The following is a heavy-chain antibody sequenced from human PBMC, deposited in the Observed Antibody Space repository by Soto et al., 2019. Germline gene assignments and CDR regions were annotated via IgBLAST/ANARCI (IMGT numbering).Heavy chain of an antibody. CDR2: ISIGSSTI. CDR3: ARDNGMAGSFDP. CDR1: GFTFSSYS. J-gene: IGHJ5*02. V-gene: IGHV3-48*02. Sequence: EVQVVESGGGLVQPGGSLRLSCAASGFTFSSYSMNWARQAPGKGLEWVSYISIGSSTIYYADSVKGRFTISRDDAKNSLYLQMNSLRDEDTAVYYCARDNGMAGSFDPWGQGTLVTVYS. D-gene: IGHD2-8*01.